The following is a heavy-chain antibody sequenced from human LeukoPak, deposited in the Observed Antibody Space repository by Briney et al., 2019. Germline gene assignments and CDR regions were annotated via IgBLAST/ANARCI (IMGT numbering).Heavy chain of an antibody. CDR2: INHRGST. V-gene: IGHV4-34*01. CDR1: GESLSKYY. CDR3: ALRGY. J-gene: IGHJ4*02. Sequence: PSETLSLTCAVYGESLSKYYWTWIRQSPGKGLEWIGEINHRGSTNLNPSLKGRVTMSVDTSKNQLSLKLTSVTAADTAVYYCALRGYWGQGTLVTVSS.